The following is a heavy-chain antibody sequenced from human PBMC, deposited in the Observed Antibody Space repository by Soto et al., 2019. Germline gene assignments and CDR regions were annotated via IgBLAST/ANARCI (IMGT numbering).Heavy chain of an antibody. Sequence: QVQLVQSGAEVKKPGASVKVSCKAPGYTFTGYYMHWVRQAPGQGLEWMGWINPNSGGTNYAQKFQGWVTMTRDTSISTAYMELSRLRSDDTAVYYCARGRYSGYDSPAFDIWGQGTMVTVSS. CDR2: INPNSGGT. D-gene: IGHD5-12*01. V-gene: IGHV1-2*04. J-gene: IGHJ3*02. CDR1: GYTFTGYY. CDR3: ARGRYSGYDSPAFDI.